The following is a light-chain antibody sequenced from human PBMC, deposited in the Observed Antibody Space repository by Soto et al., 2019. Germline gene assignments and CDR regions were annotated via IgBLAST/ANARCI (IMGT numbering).Light chain of an antibody. CDR1: RGISSY. CDR3: QQYGSSGT. CDR2: GAS. V-gene: IGKV3-20*01. J-gene: IGKJ1*01. Sequence: EIVLTQSPGTLSLSPGDRATLSCRASRGISSYLGWYQQKPGQAPRLLIYGASTRATGIPDRFSGSGSGTDFTLTISRLEPEDFAVYYCQQYGSSGTFGQGTKVDIK.